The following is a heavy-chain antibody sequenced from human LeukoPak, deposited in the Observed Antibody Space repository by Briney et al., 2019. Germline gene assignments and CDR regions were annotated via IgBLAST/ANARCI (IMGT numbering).Heavy chain of an antibody. V-gene: IGHV4-4*07. D-gene: IGHD6-13*01. J-gene: IGHJ6*02. CDR2: IHSSGIT. CDR3: VRDGEQQLVPPYYYYGMDV. CDR1: GGSISSYY. Sequence: SETLSLTCTVSGGSISSYYWTWIRQPAGKGLGWIGRIHSSGITDYNPSLKSRLTMSVDTSKNQFSLKLSSVTAADTAVYYCVRDGEQQLVPPYYYYGMDVWGQGTMVTVSS.